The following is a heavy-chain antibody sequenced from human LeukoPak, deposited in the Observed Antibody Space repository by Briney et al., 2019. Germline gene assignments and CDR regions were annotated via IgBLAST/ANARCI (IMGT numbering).Heavy chain of an antibody. Sequence: PGRSLRLSCAASGFTFDDYAMHWVRQAPGKGLEWVPGISWNSGSIGYADSVKGRFTISRDNAKNSLYLQMNSLRAEDTALYYCAKGGYYYDSSGYYAQYFQHWGQGTLVTVSS. V-gene: IGHV3-9*01. CDR3: AKGGYYYDSSGYYAQYFQH. CDR1: GFTFDDYA. J-gene: IGHJ1*01. CDR2: ISWNSGSI. D-gene: IGHD3-22*01.